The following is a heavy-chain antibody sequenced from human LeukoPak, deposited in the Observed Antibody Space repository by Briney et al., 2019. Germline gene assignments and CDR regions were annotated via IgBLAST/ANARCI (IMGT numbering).Heavy chain of an antibody. CDR2: IIPIFGTA. D-gene: IGHD3-10*01. Sequence: ASVKVSCKASGGTFSSYAISWVRQAPGQGLEWMGGIIPIFGTANYAQKFQGRVTITADESTSTAYMELSSLRSEDTAVYYCARDPIDMVRGVPRGAFDIWGQGTMVTVSS. CDR1: GGTFSSYA. V-gene: IGHV1-69*13. J-gene: IGHJ3*02. CDR3: ARDPIDMVRGVPRGAFDI.